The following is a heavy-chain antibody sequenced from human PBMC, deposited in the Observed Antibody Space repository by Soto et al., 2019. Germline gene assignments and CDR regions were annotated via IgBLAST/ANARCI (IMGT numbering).Heavy chain of an antibody. CDR2: ISGSGGST. CDR1: GFTFSSYA. D-gene: IGHD2-15*01. CDR3: AKDNIVVVVAATSGTFDY. V-gene: IGHV3-23*01. Sequence: GGSLRLSCAASGFTFSSYAMSWVRQAPGKGLEWVSAISGSGGSTYYADSVKGRFTISRDNSKNTLYLQMNSLRAEDTAIYYCAKDNIVVVVAATSGTFDYWGQGTLVTVSS. J-gene: IGHJ4*02.